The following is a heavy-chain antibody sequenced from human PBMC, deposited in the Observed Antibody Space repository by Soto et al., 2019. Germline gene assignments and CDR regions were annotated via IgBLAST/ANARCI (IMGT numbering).Heavy chain of an antibody. Sequence: QLQLQESGSGLVKPSQTLSLTCDVSGDSISIGGYSWNWLRQPQGKGLQWIGYIYHGGSTYYNPSLKSRVIISVDRSKTHFSLNLTSVTAADTAVYYCARESRLGYRFFDNWGQGILVTVSS. J-gene: IGHJ4*02. D-gene: IGHD5-12*01. CDR1: GDSISIGGYS. V-gene: IGHV4-30-2*01. CDR3: ARESRLGYRFFDN. CDR2: IYHGGST.